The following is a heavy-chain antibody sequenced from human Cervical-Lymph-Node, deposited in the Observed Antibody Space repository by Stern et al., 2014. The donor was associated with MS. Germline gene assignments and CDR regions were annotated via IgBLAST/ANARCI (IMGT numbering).Heavy chain of an antibody. CDR3: ATTRWDLFTWNWFDP. CDR2: IHDSGST. CDR1: GGSISSSGYY. D-gene: IGHD1-26*01. Sequence: VQLVQSGPGLVKPSQTLSLTCTVSGGSISSSGYYWSWIRQPADKGLEWIGRIHDSGSTYYNPSLKSRVTLSTDTAKNPFSLKLPSVTAADTAVYYCATTRWDLFTWNWFDPWGQGTLVTVSS. V-gene: IGHV4-61*02. J-gene: IGHJ5*02.